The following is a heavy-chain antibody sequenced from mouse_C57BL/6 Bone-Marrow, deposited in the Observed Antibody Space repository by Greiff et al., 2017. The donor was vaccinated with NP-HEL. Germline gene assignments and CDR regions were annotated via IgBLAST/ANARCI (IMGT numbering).Heavy chain of an antibody. CDR3: ARSPTYDYDAWFAY. CDR1: GYSFTDYN. J-gene: IGHJ3*01. V-gene: IGHV1-39*01. D-gene: IGHD2-4*01. Sequence: EVKLMESGPELVKPGASVKISCKASGYSFTDYNMNWVKQSNGKSLEWIGVINPNYGTTSYNQKFKGKATLTVDQSSSTAYMQLNSLTSEDSAVYYCARSPTYDYDAWFAYWGQGTLVTVSA. CDR2: INPNYGTT.